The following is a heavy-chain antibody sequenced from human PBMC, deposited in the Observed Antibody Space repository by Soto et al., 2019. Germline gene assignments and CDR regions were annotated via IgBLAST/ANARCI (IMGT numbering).Heavy chain of an antibody. J-gene: IGHJ5*02. V-gene: IGHV4-4*02. CDR3: ARGIAVAGTDWFDP. CDR1: GGSISSSNW. Sequence: SETLSLTCAVSGGSISSSNWWSWVRQPPGKGLEWIGEIYHSWSTNYNPSLKSRVTISVDKSKNQFSLKLSSVTAADTAVYYCARGIAVAGTDWFDPWGQGTLVTVSS. CDR2: IYHSWST. D-gene: IGHD6-19*01.